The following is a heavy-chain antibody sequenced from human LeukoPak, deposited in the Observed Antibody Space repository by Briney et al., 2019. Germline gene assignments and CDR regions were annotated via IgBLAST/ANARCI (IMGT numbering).Heavy chain of an antibody. CDR2: IYHSGST. V-gene: IGHV4-38-2*02. J-gene: IGHJ5*02. CDR1: GYSISSGYY. CDR3: AGGTTVTIYWFDP. D-gene: IGHD4-17*01. Sequence: SETLSLTCTVSGYSISSGYYWGWIRQPPGKGLEWIGSIYHSGSTNYNPSLKSRVTISVDTSKNQFSLKLSSVTAADTAVYYCAGGTTVTIYWFDPWGQGTLVTVSS.